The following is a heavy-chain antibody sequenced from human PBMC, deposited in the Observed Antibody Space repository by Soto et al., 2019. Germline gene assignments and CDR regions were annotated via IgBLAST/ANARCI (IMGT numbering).Heavy chain of an antibody. V-gene: IGHV4-61*01. J-gene: IGHJ4*02. D-gene: IGHD6-19*01. CDR2: IYYTGRT. Sequence: QVQLQESGPGLVKPSETLSLTCTVSGGSVTSGRFYCSWSRQPPGKGLEWIGYIYYTGRTSYTSSLKSRVTISFDTPENQFSLKLSSVTAADTAKYYCARSGASSGWLGGQGTQVTVSS. CDR3: ARSGASSGWL. CDR1: GGSVTSGRFY.